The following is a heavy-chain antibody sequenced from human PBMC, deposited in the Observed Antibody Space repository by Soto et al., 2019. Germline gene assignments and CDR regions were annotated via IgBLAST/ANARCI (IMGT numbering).Heavy chain of an antibody. J-gene: IGHJ6*03. CDR2: IYWDDDK. CDR1: GLSHSTSDMG. Sequence: SAPTPVNPEQPLAQTCTSSGLSHSTSDMGVGWTRQPPGKALEWLVLIYWDDDKRYSPSLKSRLTITKDTSKNQVVLTMTNMDPVDTATYYCAHTRAPYYYMDVWRKGTTVTVSS. CDR3: AHTRAPYYYMDV. V-gene: IGHV2-5*02.